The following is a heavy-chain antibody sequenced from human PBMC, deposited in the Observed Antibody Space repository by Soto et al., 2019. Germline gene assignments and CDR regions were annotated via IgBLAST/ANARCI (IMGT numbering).Heavy chain of an antibody. D-gene: IGHD6-13*01. Sequence: LGESLKISCKGSGYSFTSYWIGWVRQMPGKGLEWMGITYPGDSDTRYSPSFQGQVTISADKSISTAYLQWNSLKASDTAMYYCARRPSASAYIAAAGIPSSWYFDLWGRGTLVTVSS. CDR1: GYSFTSYW. V-gene: IGHV5-51*01. CDR2: TYPGDSDT. CDR3: ARRPSASAYIAAAGIPSSWYFDL. J-gene: IGHJ2*01.